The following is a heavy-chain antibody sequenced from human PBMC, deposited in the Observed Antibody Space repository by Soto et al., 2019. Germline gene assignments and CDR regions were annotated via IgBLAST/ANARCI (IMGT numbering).Heavy chain of an antibody. Sequence: PGESLKISCQCSGYTFSNFWIDWVRQLPGKGLEWMGIIYPGDHETRYSPSFHGKVTISADKSINTAYLQWNSLEASDTAFYFCARSPRSSPYFDYWGQGALVTVSS. CDR3: ARSPRSSPYFDY. J-gene: IGHJ4*02. V-gene: IGHV5-51*01. CDR2: IYPGDHET. D-gene: IGHD6-13*01. CDR1: GYTFSNFW.